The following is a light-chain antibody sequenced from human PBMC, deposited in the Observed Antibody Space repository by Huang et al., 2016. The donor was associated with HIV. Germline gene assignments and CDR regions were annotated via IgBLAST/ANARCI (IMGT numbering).Light chain of an antibody. Sequence: DIQMTQSPSSVSASVGDRVTITCRASQGVSTSLAWYQQRPGKAPHLLIFGSSTLQSGVPSRFSASGSGTHFTLTISSLQSEDFATNYCQQAHSFPFTFGQGTRLDIK. CDR2: GSS. J-gene: IGKJ5*01. CDR3: QQAHSFPFT. V-gene: IGKV1-12*01. CDR1: QGVSTS.